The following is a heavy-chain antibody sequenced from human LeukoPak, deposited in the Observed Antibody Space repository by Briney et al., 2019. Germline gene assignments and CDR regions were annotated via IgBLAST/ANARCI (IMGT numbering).Heavy chain of an antibody. V-gene: IGHV3-7*03. CDR2: IKEDGSDK. Sequence: GGSLRLSCAASGFTFSNYWMDWVRQSPGKGLEWVANIKEDGSDKYYVDSVKGRFTISRDNAKNSLYLQMNSLRAEDTAVYYCARNSGWFRFDYWGQGTLVTVFS. CDR1: GFTFSNYW. D-gene: IGHD6-19*01. J-gene: IGHJ4*02. CDR3: ARNSGWFRFDY.